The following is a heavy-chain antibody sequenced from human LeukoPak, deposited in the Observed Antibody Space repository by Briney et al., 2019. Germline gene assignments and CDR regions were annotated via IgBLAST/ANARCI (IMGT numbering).Heavy chain of an antibody. CDR1: GYTFTSYG. V-gene: IGHV1-18*01. D-gene: IGHD3-22*01. Sequence: ASVKVSCKASGYTFTSYGISWVRQAPGQGRGWMGWISAYNGTTNYAQKLQGRVTMTTDTSTSTAYMELRSLRSDDTAVYYCARLYDSSGYYQDDYWGQGTLVTVSS. CDR2: ISAYNGTT. J-gene: IGHJ4*02. CDR3: ARLYDSSGYYQDDY.